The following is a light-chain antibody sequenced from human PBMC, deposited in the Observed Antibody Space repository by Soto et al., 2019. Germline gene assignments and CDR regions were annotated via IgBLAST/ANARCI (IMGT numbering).Light chain of an antibody. J-gene: IGKJ1*01. Sequence: RRTTTHYTLSASVGDRVPITCRASQTITRWMAWYQQKPGKAPKLLIYDASTLESGVPSRFSGSRSGTEFTLTISSLQPDDFATYYCQQYNSYSWTCG. V-gene: IGKV1-5*01. CDR1: QTITRW. CDR3: QQYNSYSWT. CDR2: DAS.